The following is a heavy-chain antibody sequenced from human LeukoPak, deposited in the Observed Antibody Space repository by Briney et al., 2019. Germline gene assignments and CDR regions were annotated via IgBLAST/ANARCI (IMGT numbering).Heavy chain of an antibody. J-gene: IGHJ6*02. V-gene: IGHV3-74*01. D-gene: IGHD3-9*01. Sequence: GGSLRLSCAASGFTFSSYWMHWVRQAPGKGLVWVSRINSDGSSTSYADSVKGRFTISRDNSKNTLYLQMNSLRAEDTAVYYCARGEIRYFDALGVWGQGTTVTVSS. CDR1: GFTFSSYW. CDR2: INSDGSST. CDR3: ARGEIRYFDALGV.